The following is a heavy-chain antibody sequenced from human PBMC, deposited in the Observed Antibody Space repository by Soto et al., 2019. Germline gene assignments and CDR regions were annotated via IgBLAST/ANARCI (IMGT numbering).Heavy chain of an antibody. D-gene: IGHD1-26*01. J-gene: IGHJ6*02. V-gene: IGHV1-69*01. Sequence: QVQLVQSGAEVKKPGSSVKVSCKASGGTFSNYGISWVRQAPGQGLEWMGGIIPMFGTSNYAQKFQGRVTITADASTSTAYMELSGLRSEDTAVYYCARDRTSTLVDRYYSMDVWGQGTTVTVSS. CDR3: ARDRTSTLVDRYYSMDV. CDR1: GGTFSNYG. CDR2: IIPMFGTS.